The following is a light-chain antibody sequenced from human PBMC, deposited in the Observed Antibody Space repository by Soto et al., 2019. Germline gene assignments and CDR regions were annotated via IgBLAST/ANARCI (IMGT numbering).Light chain of an antibody. CDR2: EAS. CDR3: QQYNGFWT. J-gene: IGKJ1*01. Sequence: DIQMTQSPSTLSASVRDRVTITCRASQSISDLLAWYQQKPGKAPKLLIYEASNLKSGVPSRFSGSGSGTEYTLTISSLQPDDFASYYCQQYNGFWTFGQGTKVEIK. V-gene: IGKV1-5*03. CDR1: QSISDL.